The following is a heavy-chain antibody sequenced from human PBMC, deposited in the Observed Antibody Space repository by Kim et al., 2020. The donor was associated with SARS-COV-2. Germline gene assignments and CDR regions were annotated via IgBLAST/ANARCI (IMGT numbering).Heavy chain of an antibody. J-gene: IGHJ3*02. CDR2: INPNSGGT. CDR3: ARERAGSSWSNDAFDI. V-gene: IGHV1-2*05. Sequence: ASVKVSCKASGYTFTGYYMHWVRQAPGQGLEWMGRINPNSGGTNYAQKFQGRVTMTRDTSISTAYMELSRLRSDDTVVYYCARERAGSSWSNDAFDIWGQGTMVTVSS. D-gene: IGHD6-13*01. CDR1: GYTFTGYY.